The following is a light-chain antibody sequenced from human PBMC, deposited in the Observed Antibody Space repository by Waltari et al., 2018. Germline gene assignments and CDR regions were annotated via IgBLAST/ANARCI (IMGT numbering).Light chain of an antibody. V-gene: IGKV2-30*02. Sequence: DVVLTQSPLSLPVTLGQPASIPCRSSQSLVHSAGNTNLNWFQQRPGQSPRRLIYKVSKRDTGVPDRFSGSGSGTDFTLKISRVEAEDVGVYYCMQGSHWPRTFGQGTKLEI. CDR3: MQGSHWPRT. CDR2: KVS. J-gene: IGKJ2*01. CDR1: QSLVHSAGNTN.